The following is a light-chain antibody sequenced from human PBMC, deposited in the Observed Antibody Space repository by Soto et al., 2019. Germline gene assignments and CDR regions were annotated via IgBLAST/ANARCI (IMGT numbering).Light chain of an antibody. CDR1: QAINNY. J-gene: IGKJ5*01. V-gene: IGKV1-27*01. CDR3: QQYNSYPIT. Sequence: DIQMTQSPSSLSPAVXARVTITCRASQAINNYVAWYQQRPGQVPNLLIYGASTLQSGVPIRFSGSGSGTEFTLTINSLQPDDFATYYCQQYNSYPITFGQGTRLEIK. CDR2: GAS.